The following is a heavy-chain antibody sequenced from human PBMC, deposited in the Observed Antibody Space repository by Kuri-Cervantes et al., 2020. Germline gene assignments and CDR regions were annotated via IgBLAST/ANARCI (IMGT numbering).Heavy chain of an antibody. D-gene: IGHD4-17*01. V-gene: IGHV4-39*01. CDR1: GGSISSSSYY. CDR3: ARGTYGDYWDPAYYYMDV. J-gene: IGHJ6*03. Sequence: SETLSLTCTVSGGSISSSSYYWGWIRQPPGKGLEWIGSIYYSGSTYYNPSLKSRVTISVDTSKNQFSLKLSSVTAADTAVYYCARGTYGDYWDPAYYYMDVWGKGTTVTVSS. CDR2: IYYSGST.